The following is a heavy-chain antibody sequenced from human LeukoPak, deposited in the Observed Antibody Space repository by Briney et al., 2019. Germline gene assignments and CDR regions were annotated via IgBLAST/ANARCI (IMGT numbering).Heavy chain of an antibody. J-gene: IGHJ4*02. D-gene: IGHD2-15*01. V-gene: IGHV3-23*01. Sequence: AGGSLRLSCAASGFTFSSYAMSWVRQAPGKGLEWVSAISGSGGSTYYADSVKGRFTISRDNSKNTLYLQMNSLRADDTAVYHCAKEKKSGGWPIDYWGQGALVTVSS. CDR1: GFTFSSYA. CDR3: AKEKKSGGWPIDY. CDR2: ISGSGGST.